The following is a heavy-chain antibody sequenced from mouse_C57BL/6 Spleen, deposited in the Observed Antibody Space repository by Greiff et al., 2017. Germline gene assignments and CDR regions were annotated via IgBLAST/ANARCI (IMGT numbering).Heavy chain of an antibody. J-gene: IGHJ4*01. Sequence: VKLQESGAELARPGASVKLSCKASGYTFTSYGISWVKQRTGQGLEWIGEIYPRSGNTYYNEKFKGKATLTADKSSSTAYMELRSLTSEDSAVYFCARGLRDYAMDYWGQGTSVTVSS. V-gene: IGHV1-81*01. CDR1: GYTFTSYG. CDR2: IYPRSGNT. CDR3: ARGLRDYAMDY. D-gene: IGHD1-1*01.